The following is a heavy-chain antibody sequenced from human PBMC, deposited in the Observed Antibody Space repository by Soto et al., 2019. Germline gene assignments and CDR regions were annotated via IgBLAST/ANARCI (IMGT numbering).Heavy chain of an antibody. CDR1: GGSISSGGYY. V-gene: IGHV4-39*01. J-gene: IGHJ5*02. CDR3: ARHSDCSGGSCYSEYFAVGNWFDP. CDR2: IYYSGST. Sequence: QLQLQESGPGLVKPSETLSLTCTVSGGSISSGGYYWGWIRQPPGKGLEWIGSIYYSGSTYSNPSLKSRVTIFVDTSKNQFSLRLSSVTAVDTAVYYCARHSDCSGGSCYSEYFAVGNWFDPWGQGTLVTVSS. D-gene: IGHD2-15*01.